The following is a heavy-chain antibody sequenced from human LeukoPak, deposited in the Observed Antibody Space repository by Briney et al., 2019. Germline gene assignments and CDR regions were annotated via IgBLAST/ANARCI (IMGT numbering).Heavy chain of an antibody. CDR1: GGSISSYY. D-gene: IGHD3-10*01. Sequence: PSETLSLTCTVSGGSISSYYWSWIRQPPGKGLEWIGYIYYSGSTNYNPSLKSRVTISVDTSKNQFSPKLSSVTAADTAVYYCARVGSFPPHFDYWGQGTLVTVSS. CDR3: ARVGSFPPHFDY. CDR2: IYYSGST. V-gene: IGHV4-59*01. J-gene: IGHJ4*02.